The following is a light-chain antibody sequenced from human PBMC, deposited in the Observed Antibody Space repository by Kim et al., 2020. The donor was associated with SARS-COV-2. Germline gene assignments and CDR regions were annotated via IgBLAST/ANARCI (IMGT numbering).Light chain of an antibody. CDR3: QTWDTGMEGV. V-gene: IGLV4-69*01. CDR1: SRHSSYV. Sequence: QPVLTQSPSASASLGASVKLTCTLSSRHSSYVIAWHQQQPEKGPRYLMKLDSDGSHTKGDGIPDRFSGASSGAERYLTISSLQPEDEADYYCQTWDTGMEGVCGEGTRLTVL. J-gene: IGLJ2*01. CDR2: LDSDGSH.